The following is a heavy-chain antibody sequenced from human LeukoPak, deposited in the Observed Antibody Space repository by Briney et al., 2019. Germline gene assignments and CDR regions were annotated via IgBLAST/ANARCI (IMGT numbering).Heavy chain of an antibody. CDR2: IYDSGST. D-gene: IGHD3-22*01. V-gene: IGHV4-39*07. CDR3: ARDNAPKYYYDSSGSFDI. CDR1: GGSIRSSYYY. Sequence: SETLSLTCTVSGGSIRSSYYYWGWIRQPPGKGLEWIGSIYDSGSTYYNPSLKSRVTISVDTSKNQLSLKLNSVTAEDTAVYYCARDNAPKYYYDSSGSFDIWGQGTMVTVSS. J-gene: IGHJ3*02.